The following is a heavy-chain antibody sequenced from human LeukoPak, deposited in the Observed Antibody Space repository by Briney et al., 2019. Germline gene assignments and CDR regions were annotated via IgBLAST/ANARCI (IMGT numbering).Heavy chain of an antibody. D-gene: IGHD3-22*01. CDR1: GFTFSDYY. V-gene: IGHV3-11*01. J-gene: IGHJ4*02. Sequence: GGSLRLYCAASGFTFSDYYMSWIRQAPGKGLEWVSYISSSGSTIYYADSVKGRFTISRDNAKNSLYLQMNSLRAEDTAVYYCANHYYDSSGYYSFDYWGQGTLVTVSS. CDR2: ISSSGSTI. CDR3: ANHYYDSSGYYSFDY.